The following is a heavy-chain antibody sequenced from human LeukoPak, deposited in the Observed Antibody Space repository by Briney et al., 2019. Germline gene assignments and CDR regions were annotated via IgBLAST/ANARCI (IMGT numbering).Heavy chain of an antibody. CDR3: ARVPLVGRLPTNY. Sequence: ASVKVSCKASGYTFTSYDINWVRQATGQGLEWMGWMNPNSGNTGYAQKFQGRVTMTRNTSISTAYMELSSLRSEDAAAYYCARVPLVGRLPTNYWGQGTLVTVSS. J-gene: IGHJ4*02. D-gene: IGHD6-25*01. V-gene: IGHV1-8*01. CDR1: GYTFTSYD. CDR2: MNPNSGNT.